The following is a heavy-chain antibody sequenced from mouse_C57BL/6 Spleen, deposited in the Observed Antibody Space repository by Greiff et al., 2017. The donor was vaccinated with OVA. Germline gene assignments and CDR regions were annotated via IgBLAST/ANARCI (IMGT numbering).Heavy chain of an antibody. J-gene: IGHJ3*01. CDR1: GYTFTSYN. D-gene: IGHD2-4*01. Sequence: QVQLQQSGAELVRPGASVKMSCKASGYTFTSYNMHWVQQTPRQGLEWIGAIYPGNGDTSYTQKFKGKATLTVDKSSSTAYMQLSSLTSEDSAVYFCAREAYDYDRPAGFAYWGQGTLVTVSA. CDR2: IYPGNGDT. V-gene: IGHV1-12*01. CDR3: AREAYDYDRPAGFAY.